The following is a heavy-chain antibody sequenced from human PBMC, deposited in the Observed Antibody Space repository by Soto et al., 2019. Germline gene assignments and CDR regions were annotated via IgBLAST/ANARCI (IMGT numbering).Heavy chain of an antibody. CDR1: GGSISNYY. D-gene: IGHD1-1*01. J-gene: IGHJ5*02. CDR3: ATAWTRAWSNWFHP. V-gene: IGHV4-59*01. Sequence: QVQLQESGPGLVKPSETLSLTCTVSGGSISNYYWSCVRQSHGKGLEWIGYIYHSGCTNYNPSLKSRVTIAVDSSKKQFALDLWSVTAADAAVYYFATAWTRAWSNWFHPWGQGALVSVSS. CDR2: IYHSGCT.